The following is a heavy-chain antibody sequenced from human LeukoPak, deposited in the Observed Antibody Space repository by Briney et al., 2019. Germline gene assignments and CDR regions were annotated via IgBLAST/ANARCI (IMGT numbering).Heavy chain of an antibody. D-gene: IGHD6-13*01. Sequence: GGSLRLSCAASGLSFSNHWMHWVRQVPGKGLVWVSRINSDGSSTTHADSVKGRFTISRDNAKNTLYLRMNSLRDEDTAVYYCTRDVSQSSSWYGEFDYWGQGTQVTVSS. CDR2: INSDGSST. CDR3: TRDVSQSSSWYGEFDY. CDR1: GLSFSNHW. V-gene: IGHV3-74*03. J-gene: IGHJ4*02.